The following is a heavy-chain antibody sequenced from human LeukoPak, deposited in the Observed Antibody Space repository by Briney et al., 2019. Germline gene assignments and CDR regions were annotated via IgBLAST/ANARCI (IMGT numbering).Heavy chain of an antibody. D-gene: IGHD5-12*01. J-gene: IGHJ4*02. CDR3: ARAIEYSPVYGGYEVGY. CDR2: INSDGSST. CDR1: GFTFSSYW. V-gene: IGHV3-74*01. Sequence: GGSLRLSCAASGFTFSSYWMHWVRQAPGKGLVWVSRINSDGSSTSYADSVKGRFTISRDNAKNTLYLQMNSLRAEDTAVYYCARAIEYSPVYGGYEVGYWGQGTLVTVSS.